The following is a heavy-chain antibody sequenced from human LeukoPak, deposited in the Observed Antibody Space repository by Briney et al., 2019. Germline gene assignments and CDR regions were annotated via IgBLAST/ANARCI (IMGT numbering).Heavy chain of an antibody. J-gene: IGHJ4*02. CDR2: ISYDGSNK. V-gene: IGHV3-30-3*01. Sequence: GGSLRLFCAACGFIFCSYAMHWVRHAPGKGLEEVAVISYDGSNKYYADSVKGRFTISRDNSKNTLYLQMNSLRAEDTAVYYCARDPYYYDSSGVFDYWGQGTLVTVSS. CDR3: ARDPYYYDSSGVFDY. D-gene: IGHD3-22*01. CDR1: GFIFCSYA.